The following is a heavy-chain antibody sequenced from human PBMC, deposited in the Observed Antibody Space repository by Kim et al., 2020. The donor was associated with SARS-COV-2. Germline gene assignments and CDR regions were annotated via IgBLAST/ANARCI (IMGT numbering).Heavy chain of an antibody. CDR2: IKQDGSEK. D-gene: IGHD2-8*01. CDR1: GFTFSSYW. Sequence: GGSLRLSCAASGFTFSSYWMSWVRQAPGKGLEWVANIKQDGSEKYYVDSVKGRFTISRDNAKNSLYLQMNRLRAEDTAVYYCAREQYADSFYYYYGMDVWGQGTTVTVSS. V-gene: IGHV3-7*01. CDR3: AREQYADSFYYYYGMDV. J-gene: IGHJ6*02.